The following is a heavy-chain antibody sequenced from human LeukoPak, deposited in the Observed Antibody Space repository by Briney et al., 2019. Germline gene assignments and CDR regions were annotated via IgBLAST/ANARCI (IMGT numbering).Heavy chain of an antibody. CDR1: GFTVNNNY. CDR3: AKDADWRPAAD. Sequence: PGGSLRLSCAASGFTVNNNYMTWVRQAPGKGLEWVSVLYSNSITYYADSVKGRFTISRDNSKSTLFLQMRSLRVEDTAIYYCAKDADWRPAADWGQGTLVIVSS. D-gene: IGHD2-2*01. V-gene: IGHV3-53*01. J-gene: IGHJ4*02. CDR2: LYSNSIT.